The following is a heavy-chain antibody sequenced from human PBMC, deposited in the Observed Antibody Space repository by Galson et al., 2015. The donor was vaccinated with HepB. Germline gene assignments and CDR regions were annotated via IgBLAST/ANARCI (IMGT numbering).Heavy chain of an antibody. CDR3: AREHPNIAVGAD. J-gene: IGHJ4*02. CDR1: GFTFNTYA. V-gene: IGHV3-23*01. CDR2: ISGIGDKT. Sequence: SLRLSCAASGFTFNTYAMSWVRQAPGKGLEWVSAISGIGDKTYYADSVKGRFTISRDNSENTLYLQMNSLTVDDTATYFCAREHPNIAVGADWGQGTLVTVSS. D-gene: IGHD6-19*01.